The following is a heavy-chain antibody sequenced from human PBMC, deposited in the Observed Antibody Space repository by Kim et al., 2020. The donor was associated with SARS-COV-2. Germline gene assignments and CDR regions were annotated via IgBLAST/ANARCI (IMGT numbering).Heavy chain of an antibody. CDR1: GFTFSSYE. CDR3: ARAVLKRYFDWLLSGAGDY. CDR2: ISSSGSTI. D-gene: IGHD3-9*01. Sequence: GGSLRLSCAASGFTFSSYEMNWVRQAPGMGLEWVSYISSSGSTIYYADSVKGRFTISRDNAKNSLYLQMNSLRAEDTAVYYCARAVLKRYFDWLLSGAGDYWGQGTLVTVSS. J-gene: IGHJ4*02. V-gene: IGHV3-48*03.